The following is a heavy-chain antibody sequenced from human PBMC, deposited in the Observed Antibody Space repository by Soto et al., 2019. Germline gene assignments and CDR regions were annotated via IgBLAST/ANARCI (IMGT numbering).Heavy chain of an antibody. Sequence: ETLSLTCAVSGYSISSGYYWGWIRQPPGKGLEWIGSIYHSGSIYYNPSLKSRVSISVDTSKNHFSLKLSSVTAADTAVYYCARGKGHTGLNCFDPWGQGTLVTVSS. CDR2: IYHSGSI. CDR1: GYSISSGYY. CDR3: ARGKGHTGLNCFDP. J-gene: IGHJ5*02. V-gene: IGHV4-38-2*01. D-gene: IGHD2-21*02.